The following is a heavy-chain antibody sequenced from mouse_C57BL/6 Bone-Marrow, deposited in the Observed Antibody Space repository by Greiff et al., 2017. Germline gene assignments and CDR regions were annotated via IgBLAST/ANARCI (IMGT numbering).Heavy chain of an antibody. CDR1: GYTFTSYW. Sequence: VQLQQPGAELVKPGASVKVSCKASGYTFTSYWMHWVKQRPGQGLEWIGRIYPSDSDTNYNQKFKGKATLTVDKSSSTAYMQLSSLTSEDSEVYYCAMDGSSPLGYGGRGKALTVSA. CDR3: AMDGSSPLGY. CDR2: IYPSDSDT. V-gene: IGHV1-74*01. D-gene: IGHD1-1*01. J-gene: IGHJ2*01.